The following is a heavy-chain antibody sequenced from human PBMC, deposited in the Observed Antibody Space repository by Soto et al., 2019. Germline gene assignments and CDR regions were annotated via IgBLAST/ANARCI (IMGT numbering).Heavy chain of an antibody. CDR1: GYTLTELS. Sequence: ASVKVSCKVSGYTLTELSMHWVRQAPGKGLEWMGGFDPVDGETNYAQKFQGRVTMTEDKSTDTAYMELSSLRSEDTAVYYCAAPRSIGGVTPAEYFQLWGQGTLVTVSS. D-gene: IGHD3-3*01. CDR3: AAPRSIGGVTPAEYFQL. CDR2: FDPVDGET. V-gene: IGHV1-24*01. J-gene: IGHJ1*01.